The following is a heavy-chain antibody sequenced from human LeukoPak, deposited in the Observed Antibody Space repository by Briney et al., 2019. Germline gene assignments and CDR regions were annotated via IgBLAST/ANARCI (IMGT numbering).Heavy chain of an antibody. V-gene: IGHV4-30-4*08. CDR3: AREQYDFWSGYYKGLDY. Sequence: TASQTLSLTCTVSGGSISSGDYYWSWIRQPPGKGLEWIGYIYYSGSAYYNPSLKSRVTISVDTSKNQFSLKLSSVTAADTAVYYRAREQYDFWSGYYKGLDYWGQGTLVTVSS. D-gene: IGHD3-3*01. CDR2: IYYSGSA. J-gene: IGHJ4*02. CDR1: GGSISSGDYY.